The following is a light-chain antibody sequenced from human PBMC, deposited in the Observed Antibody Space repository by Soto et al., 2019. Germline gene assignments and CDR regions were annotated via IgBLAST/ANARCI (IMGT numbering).Light chain of an antibody. V-gene: IGKV3-20*01. CDR2: GAS. J-gene: IGKJ1*01. Sequence: EIVLAQSPGTLSLSPGERATLSCRASQSVGSSYLAWHQQKPGQAPRLLIYGASSRAPGIPDRFSGSGSETDFTLTISRLEPEDFAVYFCQQYGSSPQTFGQGTKVEIK. CDR1: QSVGSSY. CDR3: QQYGSSPQT.